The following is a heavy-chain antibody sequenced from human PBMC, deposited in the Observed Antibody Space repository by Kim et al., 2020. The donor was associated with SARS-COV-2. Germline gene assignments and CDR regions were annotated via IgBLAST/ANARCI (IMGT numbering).Heavy chain of an antibody. D-gene: IGHD3-3*01. CDR3: ARGPLYDFWSGLNDRNLYNWFDP. Sequence: ASVKVSCKASGYTFTSYYMHWVRQAPGQGLEWMGIINPSGGSTSYAQKFQGRVTMTRDTSTSTVYMELSSLRSEDTAVYYCARGPLYDFWSGLNDRNLYNWFDPWGQGTLVTVSS. J-gene: IGHJ5*02. CDR1: GYTFTSYY. V-gene: IGHV1-46*01. CDR2: INPSGGST.